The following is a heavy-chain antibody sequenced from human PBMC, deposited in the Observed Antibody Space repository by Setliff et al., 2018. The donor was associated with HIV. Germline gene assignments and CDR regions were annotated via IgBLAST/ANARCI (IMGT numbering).Heavy chain of an antibody. CDR3: ARARLQGIVTAVGPRDNCLDP. V-gene: IGHV1-18*01. CDR2: ISAYNGNT. J-gene: IGHJ5*02. Sequence: ASVKVSCKASGYSFINYGISWVRQAPGQGLEWMGWISAYNGNTDYAPRLLGRVTMTTDTSTSTAYMELRSLSSDDTAVYNCARARLQGIVTAVGPRDNCLDPWGQGTRVTVSS. D-gene: IGHD1-26*01. CDR1: GYSFINYG.